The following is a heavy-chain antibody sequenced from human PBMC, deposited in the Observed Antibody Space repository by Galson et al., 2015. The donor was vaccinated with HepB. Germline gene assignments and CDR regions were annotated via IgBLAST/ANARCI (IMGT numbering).Heavy chain of an antibody. CDR3: AKDHRDGRPTATGHYYYGMDV. CDR2: ISSSSSTI. J-gene: IGHJ6*02. CDR1: GFTFSDYY. D-gene: IGHD2-15*01. V-gene: IGHV3-11*04. Sequence: SLRLSCAASGFTFSDYYMSWIRQAPGKGLEWVSYISSSSSTIYYADSVKGRFTISRDNAKNSLYLQMNSLRDEDTAVYYCAKDHRDGRPTATGHYYYGMDVWGHGTTVIVSS.